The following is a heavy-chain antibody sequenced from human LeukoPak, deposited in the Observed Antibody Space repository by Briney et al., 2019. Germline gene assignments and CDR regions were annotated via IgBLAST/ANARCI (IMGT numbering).Heavy chain of an antibody. D-gene: IGHD2-2*02. V-gene: IGHV3-74*01. Sequence: GGSLRLSCVASGFAFNTCWMHWVRQAPGKGLVWVSRINGDGSSTSYADSVKGRFTISRDNAKNTLYLQMNSLRAEDTAVYSCARDLQYTLIWSDPWGQGTLVTVSS. CDR1: GFAFNTCW. CDR3: ARDLQYTLIWSDP. CDR2: INGDGSST. J-gene: IGHJ5*02.